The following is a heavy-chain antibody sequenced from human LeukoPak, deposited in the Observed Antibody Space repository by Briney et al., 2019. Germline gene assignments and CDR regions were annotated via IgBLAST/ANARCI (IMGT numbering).Heavy chain of an antibody. CDR3: AKGAYYDILTGSYY. V-gene: IGHV3-48*04. D-gene: IGHD3-9*01. CDR1: GFSFSIYS. CDR2: ISSSSNTI. Sequence: PGGSLRLSCAASGFSFSIYSMNWVRQAPGKGLEWVSYISSSSNTIYYADSVKGRFTISRDNSKNSLYLQMNSLRTEDTALYYCAKGAYYDILTGSYYWGQGTLVTVSS. J-gene: IGHJ4*02.